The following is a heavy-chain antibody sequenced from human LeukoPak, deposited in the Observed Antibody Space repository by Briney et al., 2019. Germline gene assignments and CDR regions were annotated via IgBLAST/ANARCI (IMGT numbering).Heavy chain of an antibody. J-gene: IGHJ4*02. D-gene: IGHD6-6*01. V-gene: IGHV1-69*04. CDR1: GYTFTRYG. Sequence: GASVKVSCKASGYTFTRYGISWVRQAPGQGLEWMGRIIPFLDISKYAQKFQGRVTITADKYTSTAYMELSSLRSEDTAVYYCARDQEQLGRFIDYWGQGTLVTVSS. CDR2: IIPFLDIS. CDR3: ARDQEQLGRFIDY.